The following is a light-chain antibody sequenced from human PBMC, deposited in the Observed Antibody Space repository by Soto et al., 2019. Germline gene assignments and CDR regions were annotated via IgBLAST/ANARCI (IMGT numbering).Light chain of an antibody. V-gene: IGLV2-23*01. CDR2: EGN. J-gene: IGLJ2*01. Sequence: QSALTQPASVSGSPGQSITISCTGTSSDVGSYNLVSWYQQHPGKAPKLMIYEGNKRPSGVSNRFSGSKSGNTASLTISGLQAEDEADYYCCSYALISTLVVFGGGTQLTVL. CDR3: CSYALISTLVV. CDR1: SSDVGSYNL.